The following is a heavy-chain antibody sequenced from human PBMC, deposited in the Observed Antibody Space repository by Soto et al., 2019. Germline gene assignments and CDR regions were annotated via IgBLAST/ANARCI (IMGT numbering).Heavy chain of an antibody. V-gene: IGHV4-38-2*02. J-gene: IGHJ4*02. CDR2: VYQTVST. CDR1: GYSISNGYY. Sequence: TXSLTCTCSGYSISNGYYCAWIRQSPGKGLEWIGSVYQTVSTSYNPSLESRVTILVDIAKNHFSLRLNSVTAADTAVYFCAREKGHSNPFDFWGPGMLVTVSS. D-gene: IGHD4-4*01. CDR3: AREKGHSNPFDF.